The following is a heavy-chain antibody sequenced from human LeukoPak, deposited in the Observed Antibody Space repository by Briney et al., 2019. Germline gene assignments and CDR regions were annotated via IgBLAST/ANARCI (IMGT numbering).Heavy chain of an antibody. Sequence: ASVKVSCKTSGYTFTSYGISWVRQAPGEGLEWMGWIGTYNSKTSYGQNFQGRVTLTTDTSTSTAYMELRSLRSDDTAVYYCARDDYCSSTTCVSYYFDYWGQGTLVTVSS. J-gene: IGHJ4*02. CDR3: ARDDYCSSTTCVSYYFDY. D-gene: IGHD2-2*01. V-gene: IGHV1-18*01. CDR1: GYTFTSYG. CDR2: IGTYNSKT.